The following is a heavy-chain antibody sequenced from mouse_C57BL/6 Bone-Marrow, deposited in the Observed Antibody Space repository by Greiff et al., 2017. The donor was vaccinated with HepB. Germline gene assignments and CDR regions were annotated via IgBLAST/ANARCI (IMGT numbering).Heavy chain of an antibody. Sequence: QVQLKESGPELVKPGASVKISCKASGYAFSSSWMNWVKQRPGKGLEWIGRIYPGDGDTNYNGKFKGKATLTADKSSSTAYMQLSSLTSEDSAVYFCARHYYYGSSPWFAYWGQGTLVTVSA. CDR3: ARHYYYGSSPWFAY. J-gene: IGHJ3*01. D-gene: IGHD1-1*01. CDR2: IYPGDGDT. V-gene: IGHV1-82*01. CDR1: GYAFSSSW.